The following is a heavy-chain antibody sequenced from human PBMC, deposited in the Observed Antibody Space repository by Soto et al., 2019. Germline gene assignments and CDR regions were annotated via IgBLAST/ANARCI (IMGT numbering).Heavy chain of an antibody. CDR2: IYSGGST. CDR1: GFTVSSNY. D-gene: IGHD6-6*01. J-gene: IGHJ6*03. CDR3: ARAIGRGAAQTNYMDV. Sequence: EVQLVESGGGLVQPGGSLRLSCAASGFTVSSNYMSWVRQAPGKGLEWVSVIYSGGSTFYADSVKGRFTISGDNSKNTVYLQMNSLRAEDAGVYYCARAIGRGAAQTNYMDVWGKGTTVTVS. V-gene: IGHV3-66*01.